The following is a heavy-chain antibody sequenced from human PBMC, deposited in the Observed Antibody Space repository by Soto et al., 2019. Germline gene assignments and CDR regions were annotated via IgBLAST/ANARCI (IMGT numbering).Heavy chain of an antibody. CDR3: AHKGPEDWPLDY. Sequence: QITLKESGPTLVRPTQTLTLTCAFSGFSLSTSGVGVGWIRQPPGKALEWLAVIYWDDSKNYSPSLPRRLTITNDTAKNQVVLTMTNMDPMDTGTYYFAHKGPEDWPLDYWGQGTLVTVSS. V-gene: IGHV2-5*02. CDR1: GFSLSTSGVG. CDR2: IYWDDSK. J-gene: IGHJ4*02. D-gene: IGHD3-9*01.